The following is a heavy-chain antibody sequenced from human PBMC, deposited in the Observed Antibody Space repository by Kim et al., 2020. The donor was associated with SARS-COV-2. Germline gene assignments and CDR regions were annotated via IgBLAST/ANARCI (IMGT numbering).Heavy chain of an antibody. CDR2: IYYSGST. Sequence: SETLSLTCTVSGGSISSYYWSWIRQPPGKGLEWIGYIYYSGSTNYNPSLKSRVTISVDTSKNQFSLKLSSVTAADTAVYYCARDLKDSSGYYYYYYGMDV. V-gene: IGHV4-59*01. J-gene: IGHJ6*01. CDR1: GGSISSYY. CDR3: ARDLKDSSGYYYYYYGMDV. D-gene: IGHD3-22*01.